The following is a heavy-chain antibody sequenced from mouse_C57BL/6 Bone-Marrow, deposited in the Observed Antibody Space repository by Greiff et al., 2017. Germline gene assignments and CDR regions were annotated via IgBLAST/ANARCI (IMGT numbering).Heavy chain of an antibody. J-gene: IGHJ4*01. CDR3: ASSYYGMDY. CDR1: GFTFSDYG. Sequence: EVKVVESGGGLVKPGGSLKLSCAASGFTFSDYGMHWVRQAPEKGLEWVAYISSGSSTIYYADTVKGRFTISRDNAKNTLFLQMTSLRSEDTSMYYCASSYYGMDYWGQGTSVTVSS. V-gene: IGHV5-17*01. CDR2: ISSGSSTI.